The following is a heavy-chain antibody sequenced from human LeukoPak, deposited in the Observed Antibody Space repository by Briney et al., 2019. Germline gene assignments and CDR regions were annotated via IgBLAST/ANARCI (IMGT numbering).Heavy chain of an antibody. V-gene: IGHV3-43*02. CDR1: GFTFGEYA. CDR3: ATWAFYHGLDV. Sequence: GGSLRLSCAAPGFTFGEYAMHLGRQAPGEGVEWVVLIRGDGGRTYYSDSVNGRFTISRDNSKNSLYLQMNSLRTDDTALYYCATWAFYHGLDVWGQGSTVTVSS. J-gene: IGHJ6*02. CDR2: IRGDGGRT. D-gene: IGHD2/OR15-2a*01.